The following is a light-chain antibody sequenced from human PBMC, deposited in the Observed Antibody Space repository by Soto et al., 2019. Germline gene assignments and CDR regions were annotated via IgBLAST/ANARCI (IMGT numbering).Light chain of an antibody. V-gene: IGKV3-11*01. Sequence: IVFTQSPAALSLSPGERATLSCRASQIVSRNLAWYPQNPGQAPRLLIYDASNRATGIPARFSGSGSGTDFTLTISSLEPEDFAVYYCQQRSNWPPITFGQGTRLEIK. CDR2: DAS. CDR1: QIVSRN. J-gene: IGKJ5*01. CDR3: QQRSNWPPIT.